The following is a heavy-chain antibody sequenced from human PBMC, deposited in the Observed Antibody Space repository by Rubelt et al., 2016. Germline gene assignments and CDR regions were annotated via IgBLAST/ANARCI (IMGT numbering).Heavy chain of an antibody. J-gene: IGHJ5*02. CDR2: INSDGSII. Sequence: EVHLVESGGGLVQPGGSLRLSCAASGFAFSIYWMHWVRQAPGKGLVWVSRINSDGSIINYADSVKGRFTISRDNAKNTLIRQLSVLGAEDTAVYYFVRAPGTTGRFGFNPWGQGTLVTVSS. CDR3: VRAPGTTGRFGFNP. D-gene: IGHD1-7*01. V-gene: IGHV3-74*02. CDR1: GFAFSIYW.